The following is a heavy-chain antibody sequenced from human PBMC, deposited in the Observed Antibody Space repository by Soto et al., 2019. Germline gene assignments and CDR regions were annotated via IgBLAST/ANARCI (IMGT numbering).Heavy chain of an antibody. V-gene: IGHV1-69*02. CDR1: GGTFSSYT. J-gene: IGHJ4*02. D-gene: IGHD4-17*01. Sequence: QVQLVQSGAEVKKPWSSVKVSCKASGGTFSSYTISWVRQAPGQGPEWMGRIIPILGIANYAQKFQGRVMITADKSTSTAYMELSSLRSEDTAVYYCASEDYGDYVLDYWGQGTLVTASS. CDR3: ASEDYGDYVLDY. CDR2: IIPILGIA.